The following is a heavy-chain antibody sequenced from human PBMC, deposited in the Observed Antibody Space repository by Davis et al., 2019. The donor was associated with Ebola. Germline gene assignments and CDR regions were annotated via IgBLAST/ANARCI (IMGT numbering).Heavy chain of an antibody. CDR3: ARADDFWSGFLGY. D-gene: IGHD3-3*01. Sequence: PGGSLRLSCAASGFTFSSYAMHWVRQAPGKGLEWVAVISYDGSNKYYADSVKGRFTISRDNSKNTLYLQMNSLRAEDTAVYYCARADDFWSGFLGYWGQGTLVTVSS. CDR2: ISYDGSNK. V-gene: IGHV3-30*04. CDR1: GFTFSSYA. J-gene: IGHJ4*02.